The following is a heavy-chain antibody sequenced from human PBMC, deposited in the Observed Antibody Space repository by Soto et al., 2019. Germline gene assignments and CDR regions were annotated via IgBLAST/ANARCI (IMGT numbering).Heavy chain of an antibody. D-gene: IGHD6-19*01. V-gene: IGHV3-23*01. J-gene: IGHJ6*03. CDR2: ISGSGGST. CDR1: GFTFSSYA. Sequence: GSLRLSCAASGFTFSSYAMSWVRQAPGKGLEWVSAISGSGGSTYYADSVKGRFTISRDNSKNTLYLQMNSLRAEDTAVYYCAKGYSSGGYSPHYYYYMDVWGKGTTVTVSS. CDR3: AKGYSSGGYSPHYYYYMDV.